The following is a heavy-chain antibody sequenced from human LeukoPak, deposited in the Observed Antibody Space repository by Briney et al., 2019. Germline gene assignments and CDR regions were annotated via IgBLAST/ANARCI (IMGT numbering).Heavy chain of an antibody. CDR2: INPNSGGT. CDR1: GYTFTGYY. D-gene: IGHD3-10*01. Sequence: ASVKVSCKASGYTFTGYYMHWVRQAPGQGGEWMGWINPNSGGTNYAQKFQGRVTMTRDTSISTAYMELSRLRSDDTAVYYCARDPPPNRFGEEQDDYWGQGTLVTVSS. CDR3: ARDPPPNRFGEEQDDY. J-gene: IGHJ4*02. V-gene: IGHV1-2*02.